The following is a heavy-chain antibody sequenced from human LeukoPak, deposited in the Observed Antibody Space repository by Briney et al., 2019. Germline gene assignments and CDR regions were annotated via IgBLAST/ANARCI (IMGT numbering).Heavy chain of an antibody. CDR2: IYYSGST. V-gene: IGHV4-59*08. CDR1: GGFISSYY. CDR3: ARRSYYGSGSYE. D-gene: IGHD3-10*01. J-gene: IGHJ4*02. Sequence: KPSETLSLTCTVSGGFISSYYWGWIRQPPGKGLEWIGYIYYSGSTNHNPSLKSRVTISVDTSKNQFSLKLSSVTPADTAVYYCARRSYYGSGSYEWGQGTLVTVSS.